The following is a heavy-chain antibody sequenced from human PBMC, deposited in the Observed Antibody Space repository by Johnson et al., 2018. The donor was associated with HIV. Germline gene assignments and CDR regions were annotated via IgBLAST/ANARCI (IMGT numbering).Heavy chain of an antibody. CDR1: KFTFSDYY. CDR2: ISSSGSTI. J-gene: IGHJ3*02. CDR3: ARAGRLGYCSGQQHDAFDI. Sequence: QVQLVESGGGLVQPGGSLRLSCAASKFTFSDYYMSWIRQAPGKGLEWVSYISSSGSTIYYADSVKGRFTISRDNAKNSLYLQMNSLRAEDTAVYYCARAGRLGYCSGQQHDAFDIWGQGTMVTVSS. V-gene: IGHV3-11*04. D-gene: IGHD2-15*01.